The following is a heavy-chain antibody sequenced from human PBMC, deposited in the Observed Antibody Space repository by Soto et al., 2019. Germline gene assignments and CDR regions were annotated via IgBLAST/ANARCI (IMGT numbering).Heavy chain of an antibody. Sequence: QLQLHMSGSGLVKPYQTLSLTCTVSGASITYGAYSWGWIGRTPGKGLEWIGYINHLETTFYNPSFESRLTLSIDRTKNQFSLNLKSMSAADRAVYFCARGGGFDSFDYWGQGILVTVSS. V-gene: IGHV4-30-2*01. CDR2: INHLETT. D-gene: IGHD3-10*01. CDR3: ARGGGFDSFDY. CDR1: GASITYGAYS. J-gene: IGHJ4*02.